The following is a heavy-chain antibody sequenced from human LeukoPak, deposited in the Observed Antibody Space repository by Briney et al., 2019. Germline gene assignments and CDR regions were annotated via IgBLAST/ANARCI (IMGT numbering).Heavy chain of an antibody. CDR3: ARAPRRGRFDY. CDR1: VYTFTSYD. Sequence: GASVKVSCKASVYTFTSYDINWVRQAPGQGLEWMGWMNPNSGNTGYAQKFQGRVTITRNTSISTAYMELSSLRSEDTAVYYCARAPRRGRFDYWGQGTLVTVSS. J-gene: IGHJ4*02. V-gene: IGHV1-8*03. D-gene: IGHD3-16*01. CDR2: MNPNSGNT.